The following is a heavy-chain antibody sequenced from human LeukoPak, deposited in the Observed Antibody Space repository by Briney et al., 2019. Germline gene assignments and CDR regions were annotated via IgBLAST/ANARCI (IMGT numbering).Heavy chain of an antibody. V-gene: IGHV3-30*18. Sequence: GGSLRLSCAASGFTFRNFVMHWVRQAPGKGLEWVAGILNDGSNTDYADSVKGRFTVSRDNSENTLYLQMNSLGAEDTALYYCAKDRGTGVAATAPDYWGQGTLVTVSS. D-gene: IGHD2-15*01. J-gene: IGHJ4*02. CDR3: AKDRGTGVAATAPDY. CDR1: GFTFRNFV. CDR2: ILNDGSNT.